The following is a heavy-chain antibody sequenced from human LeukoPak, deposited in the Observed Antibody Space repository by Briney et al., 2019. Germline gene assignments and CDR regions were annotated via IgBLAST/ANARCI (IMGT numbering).Heavy chain of an antibody. Sequence: PSETLSLTCAVYGGSFSGYYWSWIRQPPGQGLEWIGEINHSGSTNYNPSLKSRVTISVDTSRNQFSLKLSSVTAADTAVYYCAVGWFNYYYYMDVWGKGTTVTVSS. V-gene: IGHV4-34*01. D-gene: IGHD3-3*01. J-gene: IGHJ6*03. CDR3: AVGWFNYYYYMDV. CDR2: INHSGST. CDR1: GGSFSGYY.